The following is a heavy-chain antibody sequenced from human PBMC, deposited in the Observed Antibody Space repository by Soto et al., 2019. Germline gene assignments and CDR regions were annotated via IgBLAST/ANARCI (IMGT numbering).Heavy chain of an antibody. V-gene: IGHV3-15*07. CDR3: TTSWNGPYI. CDR1: GFTFSTAR. Sequence: GGALRLSWAASGFTFSTARGKWVRQAPGKGLEWVGRIKTKTDGGTTDYAAPVKGRFTISRDDSKNMLYLQMSTLKTEDTAVYYCTTSWNGPYIWGQGTMVT. D-gene: IGHD3-3*01. CDR2: IKTKTDGGTT. J-gene: IGHJ3*02.